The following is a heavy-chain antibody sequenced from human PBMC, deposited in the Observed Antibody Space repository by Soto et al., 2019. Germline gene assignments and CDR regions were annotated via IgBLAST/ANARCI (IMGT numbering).Heavy chain of an antibody. J-gene: IGHJ5*02. D-gene: IGHD2-15*01. Sequence: GGSLRLSCAASGFTFSSYGMHWVRQAPGKGLEWVAVISYDGSNKYYADSVKGRFTISRDNSKNTLYLQMNSLRAEDTAVYYCAKDPGREVAAIGWFDPWGQGTLVTVSS. CDR3: AKDPGREVAAIGWFDP. CDR2: ISYDGSNK. V-gene: IGHV3-30*18. CDR1: GFTFSSYG.